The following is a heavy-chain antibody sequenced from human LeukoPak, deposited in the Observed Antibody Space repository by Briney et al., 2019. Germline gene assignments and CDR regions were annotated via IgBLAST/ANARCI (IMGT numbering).Heavy chain of an antibody. CDR3: AKDLDCSGGTCHKTVDY. V-gene: IGHV3-30*02. Sequence: PGGSLRLSCAASGFTFSAFGMHWVRQAPGKGPEWVAFIRFDASDKFYADSVKGRFTISRDNSKNTLHLQMNGLSSEDTAVYYCAKDLDCSGGTCHKTVDYGGRGTLVTVSS. CDR1: GFTFSAFG. D-gene: IGHD2-15*01. J-gene: IGHJ4*02. CDR2: IRFDASDK.